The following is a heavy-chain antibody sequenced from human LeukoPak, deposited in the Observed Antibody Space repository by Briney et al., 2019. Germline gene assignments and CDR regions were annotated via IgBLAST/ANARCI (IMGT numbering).Heavy chain of an antibody. J-gene: IGHJ3*02. Sequence: PSETLSLTCAVYGGSFSGYYWSWIRQPPGKGLEWIGEINHSGSTNYNPSLKSRVTISVDTSKNQFSLKLSSVTAADTAVYYCARGWYSGSYPDAFDIWGQGTMVTVS. CDR1: GGSFSGYY. V-gene: IGHV4-34*01. CDR2: INHSGST. CDR3: ARGWYSGSYPDAFDI. D-gene: IGHD1-26*01.